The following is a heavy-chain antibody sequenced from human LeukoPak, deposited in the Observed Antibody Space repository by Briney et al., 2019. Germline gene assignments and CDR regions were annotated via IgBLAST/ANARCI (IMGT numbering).Heavy chain of an antibody. CDR3: ARGGWYQAY. V-gene: IGHV4-59*12. D-gene: IGHD2-15*01. CDR1: GGSISNYH. Sequence: SETLSLTCTVSGGSISNYHWRWIREPPGRGLEWIGYIYYTGGSTYNPSLKSRVTISVDTSKNQFSLKLNSVTAADTAVYSCARGGWYQAYWGQGTLVTVSS. J-gene: IGHJ4*02. CDR2: IYYTGGS.